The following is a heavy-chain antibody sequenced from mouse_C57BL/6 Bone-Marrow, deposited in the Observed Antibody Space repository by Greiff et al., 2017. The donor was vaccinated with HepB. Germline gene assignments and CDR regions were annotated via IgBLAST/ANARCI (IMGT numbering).Heavy chain of an antibody. D-gene: IGHD1-1*01. CDR3: ARDSITTVKAY. Sequence: QVQLQQPGAELVRPGTSVKLSCKASGYNFTSYWMHWVKQRPGQGLEWIGVIDPSDSYTNYNQKFKGKATLTVDTSSSTAYMQLSSLTSEDSAVYYCARDSITTVKAYWGQGTLVTVSA. J-gene: IGHJ3*01. CDR2: IDPSDSYT. CDR1: GYNFTSYW. V-gene: IGHV1-59*01.